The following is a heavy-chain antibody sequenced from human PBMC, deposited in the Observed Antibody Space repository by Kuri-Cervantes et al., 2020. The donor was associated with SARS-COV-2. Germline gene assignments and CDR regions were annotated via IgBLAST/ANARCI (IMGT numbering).Heavy chain of an antibody. J-gene: IGHJ4*02. CDR2: VSGSGVST. V-gene: IGHV3-23*01. CDR3: ASVSTMGVSLD. D-gene: IGHD5-24*01. CDR1: GFTFSSYA. Sequence: GESLKISCTASGFTFSSYAMSWVRQAPGKGLEWVSTVSGSGVSTYYADSLKGRFTISRDNSKNTLYLQMNSLRVEDTAVYYCASVSTMGVSLDWGQGTLVTVSS.